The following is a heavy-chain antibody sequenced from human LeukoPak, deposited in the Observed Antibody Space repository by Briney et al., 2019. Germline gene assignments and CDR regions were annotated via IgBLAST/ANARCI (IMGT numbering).Heavy chain of an antibody. CDR3: ARCGVTYSSSSVHNWFDP. CDR2: INPNSGGT. J-gene: IGHJ5*02. Sequence: ASVKVSCKASGYTFTGYYMHWVRQAPGQGLEWMGWINPNSGGTNYAQKFQGRVTMTRDTSISTAYMELSRLRSDDTAVYYCARCGVTYSSSSVHNWFDPWGQGTLVTVSS. V-gene: IGHV1-2*02. CDR1: GYTFTGYY. D-gene: IGHD6-6*01.